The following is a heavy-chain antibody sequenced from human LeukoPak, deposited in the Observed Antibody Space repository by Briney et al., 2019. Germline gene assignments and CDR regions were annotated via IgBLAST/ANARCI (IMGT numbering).Heavy chain of an antibody. CDR1: GFTFSSYG. V-gene: IGHV3-33*01. D-gene: IGHD2-2*01. Sequence: GGSLRLSCAASGFTFSSYGMHWVRQAPGKGLEWVAVIWYDGSNKYYADSVMGRFTISRDNSKNTLYLQMNSLRAEDTAVYYCARVLYCSSTSCYGGIDYWGQGTLVTVSS. CDR2: IWYDGSNK. J-gene: IGHJ4*02. CDR3: ARVLYCSSTSCYGGIDY.